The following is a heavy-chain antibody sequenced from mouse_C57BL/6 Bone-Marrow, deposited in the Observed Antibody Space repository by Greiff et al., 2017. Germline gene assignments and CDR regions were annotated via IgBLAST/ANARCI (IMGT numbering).Heavy chain of an antibody. J-gene: IGHJ4*01. V-gene: IGHV1-31*01. CDR2: IYPYNGGS. Sequence: EVQRVESGPELVKPGASVKISCKASGYSFTGYYMHWVKQSHGKILDWIGNIYPYNGGSSYNQKFKGKATLTVDKSSITAYLELRSLTSEYSAVYYCARGRYFSNPRAMDYWGQGTSVTVSS. CDR3: ARGRYFSNPRAMDY. CDR1: GYSFTGYY. D-gene: IGHD2-5*01.